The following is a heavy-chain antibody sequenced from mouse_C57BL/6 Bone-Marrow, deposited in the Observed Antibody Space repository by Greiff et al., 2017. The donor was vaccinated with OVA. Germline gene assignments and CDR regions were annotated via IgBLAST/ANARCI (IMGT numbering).Heavy chain of an antibody. CDR1: GYTFTSYW. CDR2: IDPSDSYT. Sequence: VKLQQPGAELVRPGTSVKLSCKASGYTFTSYWMHWVKQRPGQGLEWIGVIDPSDSYTNYNQKFKGKATLTVDTSSSTAYMQLSSLTSEDSAVYYCAREGYDYDGDFDYWGQGTTLTVSS. D-gene: IGHD2-4*01. J-gene: IGHJ2*01. V-gene: IGHV1-59*01. CDR3: AREGYDYDGDFDY.